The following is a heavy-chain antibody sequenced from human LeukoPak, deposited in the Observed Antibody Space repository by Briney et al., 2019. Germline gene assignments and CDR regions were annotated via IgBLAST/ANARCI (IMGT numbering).Heavy chain of an antibody. CDR1: GFTVSSNY. J-gene: IGHJ6*03. D-gene: IGHD2-21*01. Sequence: GGSLRLSCAASGFTVSSNYMSWVRQAPGKGLEWVSIIYSGGSTYYADSVKGRFTISRDNSKNTLYLQMNSLRAEDTAVYYCATKISDVVYYYYYMDVWGKGTTVTISS. CDR3: ATKISDVVYYYYYMDV. CDR2: IYSGGST. V-gene: IGHV3-53*01.